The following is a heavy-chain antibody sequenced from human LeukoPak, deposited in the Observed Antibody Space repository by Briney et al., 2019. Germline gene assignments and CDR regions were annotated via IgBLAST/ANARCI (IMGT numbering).Heavy chain of an antibody. CDR3: ARGAGSSGYYGMDV. CDR2: ISYDGSNK. V-gene: IGHV3-30-3*01. Sequence: PGGSLRLSCADSGFTFSSYAMHWVRQAPGKGLEWVAVISYDGSNKYYADSVKGRFTISRDNSKNTLYLQMNSLRAEDTAVYYCARGAGSSGYYGMDVWGQGTTVTVSS. D-gene: IGHD6-6*01. J-gene: IGHJ6*02. CDR1: GFTFSSYA.